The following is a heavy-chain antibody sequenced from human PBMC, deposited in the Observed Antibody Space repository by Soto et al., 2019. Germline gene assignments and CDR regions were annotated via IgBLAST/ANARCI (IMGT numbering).Heavy chain of an antibody. D-gene: IGHD1-1*01. V-gene: IGHV4-39*01. J-gene: IGHJ4*02. CDR1: GDSISSNSNF. CDR3: ARRRNWYGVFDY. Sequence: QMQLQESGPGLVKPSETLSLTCTVSGDSISSNSNFWGWIRRPPGKGLEWIGGINYSGSIEYSPSLKSRVTISVDTSKNQFSLSLRSVTAADTAVYYCARRRNWYGVFDYWGQGTMVTVSS. CDR2: INYSGSI.